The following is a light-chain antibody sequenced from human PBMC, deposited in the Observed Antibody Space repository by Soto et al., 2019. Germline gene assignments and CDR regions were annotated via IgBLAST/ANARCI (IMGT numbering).Light chain of an antibody. V-gene: IGKV3-20*01. CDR3: QQNGRS. CDR2: GAS. J-gene: IGKJ3*01. Sequence: EIVLTQSPATLSLSPGERATLSCRASQSVTSTYLAWYQQKPDQAPRLLIYGASNRATGISDRFSDSGSGTDFTLTISRLEPEDFAVYYCQQNGRSFGPGTKVDLK. CDR1: QSVTSTY.